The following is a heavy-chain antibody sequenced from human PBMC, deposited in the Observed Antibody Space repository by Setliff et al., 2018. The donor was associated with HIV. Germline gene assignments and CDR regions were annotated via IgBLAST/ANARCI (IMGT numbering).Heavy chain of an antibody. Sequence: LRLSCAASGITFSRSAMSWVRQAPGKGLEWVSGISGSGDDTYYADSVKGRFTISRDNSKNTLYLQMNSLRVEDTALYYCAKVLDIATTGRRLGVLDIWGQGTMVTV. CDR3: AKVLDIATTGRRLGVLDI. V-gene: IGHV3-23*01. D-gene: IGHD6-13*01. J-gene: IGHJ3*02. CDR1: GITFSRSA. CDR2: ISGSGDDT.